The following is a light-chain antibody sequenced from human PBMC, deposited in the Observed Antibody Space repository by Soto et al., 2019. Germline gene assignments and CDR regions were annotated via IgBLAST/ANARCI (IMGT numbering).Light chain of an antibody. Sequence: QSVLTQPASVSGSPGQSTTISCTGTRRDVGGYNYVSWYRQYPGKSPKLLIYEVTHRPSGVSNRFSGSKSGNTASLTISGIQAEDEADYYCISSTISNRLICVFGNGTKVTV. J-gene: IGLJ1*01. CDR3: ISSTISNRLICV. CDR2: EVT. V-gene: IGLV2-14*01. CDR1: RRDVGGYNY.